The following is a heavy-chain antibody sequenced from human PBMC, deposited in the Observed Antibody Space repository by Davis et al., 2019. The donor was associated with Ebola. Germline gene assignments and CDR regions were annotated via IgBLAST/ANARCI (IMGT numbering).Heavy chain of an antibody. CDR3: SERGSSV. CDR2: VYYTGSA. Sequence: PSETLSLTCTVSGVSITTHYWNWIRQPPGKGLEWIGSVYYTGSAYYNSSLASRATISVDTSKNQFSLKLTSVTAADTAMYYCSERGSSVWGQGALVTVSS. J-gene: IGHJ4*02. D-gene: IGHD3-10*01. CDR1: GVSITTHY. V-gene: IGHV4-59*03.